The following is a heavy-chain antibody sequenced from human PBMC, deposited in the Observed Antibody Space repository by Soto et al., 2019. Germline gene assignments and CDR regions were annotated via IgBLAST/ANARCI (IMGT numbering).Heavy chain of an antibody. J-gene: IGHJ5*02. CDR3: AKDFGGLYNWFDP. CDR1: GYMFTSYD. D-gene: IGHD3-16*01. V-gene: IGHV1-8*01. CDR2: MNPNNGKT. Sequence: GAAVKVSCKASGYMFTSYDINCVRQASGQWLDWLGRMNPNNGKTDYAQKFQGRLTMTRDTSISTVYMELSSLTSEDTAVYYCAKDFGGLYNWFDPWGQGTLVTVSS.